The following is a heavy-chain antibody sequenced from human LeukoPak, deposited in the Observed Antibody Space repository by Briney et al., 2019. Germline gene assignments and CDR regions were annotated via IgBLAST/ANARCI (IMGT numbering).Heavy chain of an antibody. Sequence: ASVKVSCKASGYTFTSYGISWVRQAPGQGLEWMGWISAYNGNTNYAQKLQGRVTMTTDTSTSKAYMELRSLRSDDTAVYYCARFVVVPAATGGGDAFDIWGQGTMVTVSS. J-gene: IGHJ3*02. V-gene: IGHV1-18*01. CDR1: GYTFTSYG. CDR2: ISAYNGNT. CDR3: ARFVVVPAATGGGDAFDI. D-gene: IGHD2-2*01.